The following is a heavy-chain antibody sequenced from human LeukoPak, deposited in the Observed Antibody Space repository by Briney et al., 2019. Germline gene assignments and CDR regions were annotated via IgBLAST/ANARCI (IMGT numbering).Heavy chain of an antibody. CDR2: ISYDGSNK. CDR3: AGGRIAAAGTAY. J-gene: IGHJ4*02. V-gene: IGHV3-30-3*01. D-gene: IGHD6-13*01. Sequence: GGSLRLSCAASGFTFSSYAMHWVRQAPGKGLEWVAVISYDGSNKYYADSVKGRFTISRDNAKNSLYLQMNSLRAEDTAVYYCAGGRIAAAGTAYWGQGTLVTVSS. CDR1: GFTFSSYA.